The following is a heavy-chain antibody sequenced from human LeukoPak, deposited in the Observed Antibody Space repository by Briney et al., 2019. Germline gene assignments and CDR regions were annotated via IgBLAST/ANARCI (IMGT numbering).Heavy chain of an antibody. J-gene: IGHJ6*03. Sequence: GSSVKVSCKASGGTFSSYAISWVRQAPGQGLEWMGRIIPIFGTANYAQKFQGRVTITTDESTSTAYMELSSLRSEDTAVYYCASSITTVRELYYMDVWGQRDHGHRLL. CDR1: GGTFSSYA. CDR2: IIPIFGTA. V-gene: IGHV1-69*05. CDR3: ASSITTVRELYYMDV. D-gene: IGHD3-10*01.